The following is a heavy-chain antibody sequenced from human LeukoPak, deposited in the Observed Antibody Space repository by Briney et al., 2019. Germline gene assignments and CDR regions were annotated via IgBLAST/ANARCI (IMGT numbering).Heavy chain of an antibody. CDR1: GYTFTSYY. Sequence: GASVKVSCKASGYTFTSYYMHWVRQAPGQGLEWMGRINPNSGGTNYAQKFQGRVTMTRDTSISTAYMELSRLRSDDTAVYYCARALTDYDFWSGQTYYFDYWGQGTLVTVSS. D-gene: IGHD3-3*01. J-gene: IGHJ4*02. CDR3: ARALTDYDFWSGQTYYFDY. V-gene: IGHV1-2*06. CDR2: INPNSGGT.